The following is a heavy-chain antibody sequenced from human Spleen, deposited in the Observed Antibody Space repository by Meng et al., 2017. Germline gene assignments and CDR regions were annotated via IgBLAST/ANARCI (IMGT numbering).Heavy chain of an antibody. Sequence: GESLKISCAASRFTFSSYAMSWVRQVPGKGLEWVSSISGSGGGTSYADSVKGRFTISRDNSKNTVYLQMNSLRAEDTAEYYCAKDIGSWHKGHFDYWGQGKLV. V-gene: IGHV3-23*01. D-gene: IGHD6-13*01. CDR2: ISGSGGGT. CDR1: RFTFSSYA. CDR3: AKDIGSWHKGHFDY. J-gene: IGHJ4*02.